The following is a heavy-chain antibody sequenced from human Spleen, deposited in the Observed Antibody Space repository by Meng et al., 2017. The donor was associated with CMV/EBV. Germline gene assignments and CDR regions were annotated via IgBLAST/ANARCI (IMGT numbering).Heavy chain of an antibody. J-gene: IGHJ4*02. V-gene: IGHV3-30*02. Sequence: GGFLRLTCAASGFTFSSYGMHWVRQAPGKGLEWVAFIRYDGSNKYYADSVKGRLTISRDNSKNTLYLQMNSQRAEDTAVYYCAKDKGYMFRVAHNDLPYFDSWGQGTLVTVSS. CDR1: GFTFSSYG. CDR3: AKDKGYMFRVAHNDLPYFDS. D-gene: IGHD3-10*01. CDR2: IRYDGSNK.